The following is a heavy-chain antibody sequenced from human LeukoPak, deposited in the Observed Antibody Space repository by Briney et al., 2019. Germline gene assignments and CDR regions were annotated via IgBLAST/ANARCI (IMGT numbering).Heavy chain of an antibody. V-gene: IGHV4-30-2*01. CDR2: IYHSGST. Sequence: SQTLSLTCAVSGGSISSGGYSWSWIRQPPGKGLEWIGYIYHSGSTYYNPSLKSRVTISVDRSKNQFSLKLSSVTAADTAVYYRARDQYYYDSSGYFYADGFDIWGQGTMVTVSS. D-gene: IGHD3-22*01. CDR1: GGSISSGGYS. J-gene: IGHJ3*02. CDR3: ARDQYYYDSSGYFYADGFDI.